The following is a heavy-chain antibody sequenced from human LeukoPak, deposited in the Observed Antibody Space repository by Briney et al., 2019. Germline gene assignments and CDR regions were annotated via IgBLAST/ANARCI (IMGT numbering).Heavy chain of an antibody. CDR1: GFTFSSYA. V-gene: IGHV3-23*01. Sequence: PGGSLRLSCAASGFTFSSYAMSWVRQAPGKGLEWVSAISGSGGSTYYADSVKGRFTIPRDNSKNTLYLQMNSLRAEDTAVYYCAKDRGDGDYYFDYRGQGTLVTVSS. D-gene: IGHD4-17*01. CDR3: AKDRGDGDYYFDY. CDR2: ISGSGGST. J-gene: IGHJ4*02.